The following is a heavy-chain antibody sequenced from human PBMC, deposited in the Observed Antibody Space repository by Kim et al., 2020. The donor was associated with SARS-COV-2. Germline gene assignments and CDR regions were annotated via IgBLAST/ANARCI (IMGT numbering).Heavy chain of an antibody. CDR3: ARDRGGSSSWYKGFDY. Sequence: SLKSRVTRSVDTSKNQFSLKRSSVTAADTAVYYCARDRGGSSSWYKGFDYWGQGTLVTVSS. D-gene: IGHD6-13*01. V-gene: IGHV4-31*02. J-gene: IGHJ4*02.